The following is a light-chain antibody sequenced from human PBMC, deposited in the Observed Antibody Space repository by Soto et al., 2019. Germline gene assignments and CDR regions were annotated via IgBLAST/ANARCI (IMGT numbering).Light chain of an antibody. CDR2: GAS. Sequence: EIVLTQSPGTLSLSPGEGATLSCRASQSVSSNYLAWYQQKPGQAPRLLIYGASSRATGVPDTFSGSGSGTDFTLTISRLEPEDFAVYYCQQYGDSPITFGQGTRLEIE. J-gene: IGKJ5*01. CDR3: QQYGDSPIT. V-gene: IGKV3-20*01. CDR1: QSVSSNY.